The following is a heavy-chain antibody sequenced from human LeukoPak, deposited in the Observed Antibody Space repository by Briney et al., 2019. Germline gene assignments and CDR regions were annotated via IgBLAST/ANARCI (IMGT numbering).Heavy chain of an antibody. V-gene: IGHV3-74*01. D-gene: IGHD6-13*01. CDR1: GFTFDDYA. CDR2: INSDGSST. Sequence: GGSLRLSCAASGFTFDDYAMHWVRHAPGKGLVWVSRINSDGSSTSYADSVKGRFTISRDNAKNTLYLQMNSLRAEDTAVYYCAASSLWGQGTLVTVSS. J-gene: IGHJ4*02. CDR3: AASSL.